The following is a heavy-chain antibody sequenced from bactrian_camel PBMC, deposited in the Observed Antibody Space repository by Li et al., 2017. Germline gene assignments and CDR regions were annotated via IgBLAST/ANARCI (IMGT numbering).Heavy chain of an antibody. CDR1: GYASSSKC. J-gene: IGHJ4*01. CDR2: IYFGGAGGDRT. Sequence: QVQLVESGGGSVQAGGSLTLSCAVSGYASSSKCMAWFRQAGGAERELAAVIYFGGAGGDRTFHADSVKGRFTISLDNAKNLVYLQMNSLKPEDTAMYYCALQEDYYNDYECGFGGMDYWGRGTQVTVS. V-gene: IGHV3S25*01. CDR3: ALQEDYYNDYECGFGGMDY. D-gene: IGHD4*01.